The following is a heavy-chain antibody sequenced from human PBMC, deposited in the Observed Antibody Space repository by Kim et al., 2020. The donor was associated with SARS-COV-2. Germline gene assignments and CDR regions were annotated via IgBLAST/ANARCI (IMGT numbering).Heavy chain of an antibody. J-gene: IGHJ5*02. CDR3: ARGTWGGGGWGYGSGQYNRFDP. D-gene: IGHD3-10*01. CDR1: GYTFTSSH. CDR2: INPSGGSA. V-gene: IGHV1-46*03. Sequence: ASVKVSCKASGYTFTSSHIQWVRQAPGQGLEWVGIINPSGGSATYAQKLQGRVTMTSDTSAGTVYMELSSLRSEDMALYYCARGTWGGGGWGYGSGQYNRFDPWGQGTLVTVSS.